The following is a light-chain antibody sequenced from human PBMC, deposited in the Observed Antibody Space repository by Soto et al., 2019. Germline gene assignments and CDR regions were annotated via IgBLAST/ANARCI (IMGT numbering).Light chain of an antibody. Sequence: ETVMTHSPATLSVSPGDRATLSCRASQTVRDNLAWYQQKPGQAPRLLIYGASTRATGIPARFSGSGSGTEFTLTIDSLQSEDFALYFCQQSNNWPYTFGQGTKLEIK. V-gene: IGKV3-15*01. CDR3: QQSNNWPYT. J-gene: IGKJ2*01. CDR1: QTVRDN. CDR2: GAS.